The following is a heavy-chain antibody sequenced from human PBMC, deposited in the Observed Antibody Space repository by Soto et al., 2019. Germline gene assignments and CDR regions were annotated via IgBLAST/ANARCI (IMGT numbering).Heavy chain of an antibody. CDR2: FIPIFGTL. Sequence: SVKVSCKASGGTFSNFAISWVRQAPGQGLEWMGGFIPIFGTLNYAQIFQGRLTISADESTSTAYMELSRLRSEDTAVYYCARTSTYYDGSGSYYNRWPLDYWGQGTLVTVSS. CDR1: GGTFSNFA. D-gene: IGHD3-10*01. V-gene: IGHV1-69*13. J-gene: IGHJ4*02. CDR3: ARTSTYYDGSGSYYNRWPLDY.